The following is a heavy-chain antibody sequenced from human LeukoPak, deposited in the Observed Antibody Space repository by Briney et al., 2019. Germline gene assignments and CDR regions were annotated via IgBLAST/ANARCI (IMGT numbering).Heavy chain of an antibody. Sequence: RGSLRLSSAPSRFTFTTYAMNSVRQAPGKRLEGVAVISHDVTNKDYADSVKGRFTISRDNSKDTLYVQMNSLRAEDTAVYYCASRRLWLQNGESAFDYWGQGTLVTVSS. V-gene: IGHV3-30-3*01. CDR2: ISHDVTNK. CDR1: RFTFTTYA. CDR3: ASRRLWLQNGESAFDY. D-gene: IGHD5-18*01. J-gene: IGHJ4*02.